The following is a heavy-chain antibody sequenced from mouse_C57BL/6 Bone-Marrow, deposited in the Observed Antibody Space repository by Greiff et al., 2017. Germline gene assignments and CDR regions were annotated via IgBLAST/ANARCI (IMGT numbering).Heavy chain of an antibody. CDR2: IWSGGST. CDR3: ARNEVPYYYAMDY. Sequence: VKLMESGPGLVQPSQSLSITCTVSGFSLTSYGVHWVRQSPGKGLEWLGVIWSGGSTDYNAAFISRLSISKDNSKSQVFFKMNSLQADDTAIYYCARNEVPYYYAMDYWGQGTSVTVSS. J-gene: IGHJ4*01. CDR1: GFSLTSYG. V-gene: IGHV2-2*01.